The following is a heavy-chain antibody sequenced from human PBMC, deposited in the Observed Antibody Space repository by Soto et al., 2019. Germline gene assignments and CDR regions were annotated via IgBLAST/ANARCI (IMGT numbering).Heavy chain of an antibody. CDR2: IKSKTDGGKT. D-gene: IGHD5-12*01. J-gene: IGHJ4*02. CDR3: TTDAPGYSGYDFQFDY. CDR1: GFTFSNAW. V-gene: IGHV3-15*07. Sequence: GGSLRLSCAASGFTFSNAWMNWVRQAPGKGLEWVGRIKSKTDGGKTDYAATVKGRFTISRDDSKNTLYLQMNSLKTVYTAVYYCTTDAPGYSGYDFQFDYWGQGTLVTVSS.